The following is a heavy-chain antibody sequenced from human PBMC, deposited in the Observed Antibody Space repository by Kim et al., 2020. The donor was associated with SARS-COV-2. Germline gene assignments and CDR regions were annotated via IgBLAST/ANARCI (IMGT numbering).Heavy chain of an antibody. J-gene: IGHJ6*02. CDR2: ISYDGSNK. D-gene: IGHD3-10*01. Sequence: GGSLRLSCAASGFTFSSYGMHWVRQAPGKGLEWVAVISYDGSNKYYADSVKGRFTISRDNSKNTLYLQMNSLRAEDTAVYYCARDMIRGGFGELFVPYYYGRDVWGQGTTVTVSS. V-gene: IGHV3-33*05. CDR1: GFTFSSYG. CDR3: ARDMIRGGFGELFVPYYYGRDV.